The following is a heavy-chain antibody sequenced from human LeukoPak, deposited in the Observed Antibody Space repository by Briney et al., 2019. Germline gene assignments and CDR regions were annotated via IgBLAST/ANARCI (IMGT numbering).Heavy chain of an antibody. CDR1: GYPISSGRN. V-gene: IGHV4-38-2*01. D-gene: IGHD6-13*01. J-gene: IGHJ4*02. CDR2: IYHSGST. CDR3: ARRGSSWPEIDY. Sequence: SETLSLTCSVSGYPISSGRNWGWIRQPPGKGLEWIGSIYHSGSTYYNPSLKSRVTISVDTSKNQFSLTLNSVTAADTAVYYCARRGSSWPEIDYWGQGTLVTVSS.